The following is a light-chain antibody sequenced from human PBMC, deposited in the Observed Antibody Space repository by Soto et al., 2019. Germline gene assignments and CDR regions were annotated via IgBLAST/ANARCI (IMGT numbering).Light chain of an antibody. V-gene: IGKV3-15*01. CDR1: QSVSGQ. CDR3: QQYNNWPPKT. CDR2: GAS. Sequence: EIVMTPSAATLSVSPGERATLSCRASQSVSGQLAWSQPKPGQAPRLLIYGASTRAIGIPARFSGSGSGTEFTLTISSLQSEDFAVYYCQQYNNWPPKTLGKGPKVDI. J-gene: IGKJ1*01.